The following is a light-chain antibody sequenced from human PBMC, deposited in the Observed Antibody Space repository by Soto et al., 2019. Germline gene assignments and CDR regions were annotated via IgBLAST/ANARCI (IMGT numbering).Light chain of an antibody. Sequence: DIQMTQSPSSVSASVGDRVTITCRASQAITSWLAWYQQKPGKAPKLLIYRASNLQSGVPSRFSGSGSGTDFTLTISGLQPADFATYYCQQTTTFPLTFGGGTKVEI. CDR3: QQTTTFPLT. J-gene: IGKJ4*01. CDR1: QAITSW. V-gene: IGKV1-12*01. CDR2: RAS.